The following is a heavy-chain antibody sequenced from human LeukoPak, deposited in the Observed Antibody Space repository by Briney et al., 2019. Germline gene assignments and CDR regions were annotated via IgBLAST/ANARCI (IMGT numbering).Heavy chain of an antibody. CDR2: IYYSGST. CDR1: GGSISSYY. D-gene: IGHD3-10*01. V-gene: IGHV4-59*01. Sequence: PSETLSLTCTVSGGSISSYYWSWIRQPPGKGLEWIGYIYYSGSTNYNPSLKSRVTISVDTSKNQFSLKLSSVTAADTAVYYCARVTYYYGSVGYYPDYWGQGTLVTVSS. J-gene: IGHJ4*02. CDR3: ARVTYYYGSVGYYPDY.